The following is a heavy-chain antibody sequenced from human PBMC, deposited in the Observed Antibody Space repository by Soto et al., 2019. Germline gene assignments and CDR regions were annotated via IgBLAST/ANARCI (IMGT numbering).Heavy chain of an antibody. Sequence: GGSLRLSCAASGFTFSSYAMSWVRQAPGKGLEWVSAISGSGGSTYYADSVKGRFTISRDNSKNTLYLQMNSLRAEDTAVYYCAKDLRVYYDFWSGYGFFDYWGQGTLVTVSS. CDR2: ISGSGGST. CDR1: GFTFSSYA. V-gene: IGHV3-23*01. J-gene: IGHJ4*02. CDR3: AKDLRVYYDFWSGYGFFDY. D-gene: IGHD3-3*01.